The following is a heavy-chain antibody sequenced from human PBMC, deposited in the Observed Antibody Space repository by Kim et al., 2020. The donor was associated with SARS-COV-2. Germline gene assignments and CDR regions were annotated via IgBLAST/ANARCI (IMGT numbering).Heavy chain of an antibody. CDR1: GFTFSSYG. V-gene: IGHV3-30*18. CDR3: AKGGYADSSSWGTNYGM. J-gene: IGHJ6*01. CDR2: ISYDGSNK. D-gene: IGHD6-13*01. Sequence: GGSLRLSCAASGFTFSSYGMHWVRQAPGKGLEWVAVISYDGSNKYYADSVKGRFTISRDNSKNTLYLQMNSLRAEDTAVYYCAKGGYADSSSWGTNYGM.